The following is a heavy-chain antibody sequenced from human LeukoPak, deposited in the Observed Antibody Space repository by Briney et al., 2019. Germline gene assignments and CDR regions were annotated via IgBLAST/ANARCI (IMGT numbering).Heavy chain of an antibody. CDR3: ARVSTSCYIGCSFDN. J-gene: IGHJ4*02. V-gene: IGHV3-23*01. D-gene: IGHD2-2*02. CDR1: GFTFSSYA. Sequence: GGSLRLSCAASGFTFSSYAMSWVRQAPGKGLEWVSAISGSGGSTYYADSVKGQFTISRDNSENTLYLQMNSLRAEDTAIYYCARVSTSCYIGCSFDNWGQGTLVTVSS. CDR2: ISGSGGST.